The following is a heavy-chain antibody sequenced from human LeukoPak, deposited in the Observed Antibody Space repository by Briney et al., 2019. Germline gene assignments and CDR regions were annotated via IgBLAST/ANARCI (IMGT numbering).Heavy chain of an antibody. V-gene: IGHV3-13*01. J-gene: IGHJ6*03. D-gene: IGHD2-8*01. Sequence: WVSLRLSCAASGFTFSCFDRLWLRQPTGQGLVWVSTIGTASDTYYPGSVEGRITLSRDNAKNSLYLQMNSLAAGDTAVYYCARGPPRVKYYYMNVWGKGTTVTVSS. CDR1: GFTFSCFD. CDR2: IGTASDT. CDR3: ARGPPRVKYYYMNV.